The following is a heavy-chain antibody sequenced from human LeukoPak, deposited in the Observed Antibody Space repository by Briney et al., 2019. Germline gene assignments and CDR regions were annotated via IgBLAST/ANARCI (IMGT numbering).Heavy chain of an antibody. D-gene: IGHD5-12*01. Sequence: GGSLRLSCAASGLTFSSYWMHWVHQAPGKGLVWVSRINSDGSSTSYADSVKGRFTISRDNAKNTLYLQMNSLRAEDTAVYYRAGDFGGYSGYDYWGQGILVTVPS. V-gene: IGHV3-74*01. CDR3: AGDFGGYSGYDY. J-gene: IGHJ4*02. CDR1: GLTFSSYW. CDR2: INSDGSST.